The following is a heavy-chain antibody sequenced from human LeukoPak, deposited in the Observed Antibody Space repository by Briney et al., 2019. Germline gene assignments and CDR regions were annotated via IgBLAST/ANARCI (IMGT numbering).Heavy chain of an antibody. D-gene: IGHD2/OR15-2a*01. CDR1: GGSISSSSYF. CDR3: ARRYYCIDY. Sequence: SETLSLTCTVSGGSISSSSYFWGWIRQPPGKGLEWIGTLYFGGSTYYNPSLKSRVTISVDTSKNQFSLKLSSVTAADTAVYFCARRYYCIDYWGQGNLVTVSS. V-gene: IGHV4-39*01. J-gene: IGHJ4*02. CDR2: LYFGGST.